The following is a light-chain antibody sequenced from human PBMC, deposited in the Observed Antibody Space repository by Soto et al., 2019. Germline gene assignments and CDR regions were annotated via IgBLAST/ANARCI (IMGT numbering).Light chain of an antibody. V-gene: IGKV3-20*01. CDR1: QSVSSSY. Sequence: EIVLTQYPGTRSLSPGERATLSCRASQSVSSSYLAWYQQKPGQAPRLLIYGASSRATGIPDRFSGSGSGTDFTLTISRLEPEDFAVYYCQQYGSSPQFGQGTKVEIK. CDR2: GAS. CDR3: QQYGSSPQ. J-gene: IGKJ1*01.